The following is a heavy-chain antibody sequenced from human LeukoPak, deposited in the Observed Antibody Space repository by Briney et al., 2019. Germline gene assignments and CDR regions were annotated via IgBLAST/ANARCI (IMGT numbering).Heavy chain of an antibody. Sequence: SETLSVTCTVSGGSISSYYWSWIRQPPGKGLEWIGYIYCSGSTNYNPSLKSRVTISVDTSKNQFSLKLSSVTAADTAVYYCARANNFYDILTGYSYYFDYWGQGTLVTVSS. CDR2: IYCSGST. J-gene: IGHJ4*02. V-gene: IGHV4-59*01. CDR1: GGSISSYY. D-gene: IGHD3-9*01. CDR3: ARANNFYDILTGYSYYFDY.